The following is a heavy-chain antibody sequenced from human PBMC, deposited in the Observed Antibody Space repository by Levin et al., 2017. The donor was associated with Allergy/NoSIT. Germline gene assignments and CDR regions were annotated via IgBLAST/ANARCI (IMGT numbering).Heavy chain of an antibody. D-gene: IGHD1-26*01. Sequence: PGGSLRLSCVASGFTVSNYYMTWVRQAPGKGLEWVSVFYNSGITYYTNSVKGRFTISRDNTKNTLYLQMYNLRAEDTAVYYCARATIRRTSIVGATAHYYFGMDVWGQGTTVTVSS. CDR3: ARATIRRTSIVGATAHYYFGMDV. CDR1: GFTVSNYY. V-gene: IGHV3-53*01. CDR2: FYNSGIT. J-gene: IGHJ6*02.